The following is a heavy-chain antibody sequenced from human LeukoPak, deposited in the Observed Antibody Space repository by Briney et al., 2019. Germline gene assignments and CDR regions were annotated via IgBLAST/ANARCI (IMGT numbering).Heavy chain of an antibody. CDR3: ARERRGYGYGTLDL. Sequence: GGSLRLSCVASGIDFNVYEMHWVRQSPGKGLEWVALISDNGLRTNYAESLKGRFTVSRDNSMNTMNHQMNNLKVEDTAVYFCARERRGYGYGTLDLWGQGTLVSVSS. J-gene: IGHJ5*02. V-gene: IGHV3-30*14. D-gene: IGHD5-12*01. CDR1: GIDFNVYE. CDR2: ISDNGLRT.